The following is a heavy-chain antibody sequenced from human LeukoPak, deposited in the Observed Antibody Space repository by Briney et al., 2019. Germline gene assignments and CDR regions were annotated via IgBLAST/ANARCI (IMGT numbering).Heavy chain of an antibody. Sequence: SGPLLVNPTVTLTLTSTVSGFSLSNARVGVSWIRQPPGKALEWLAHISSNEEKSYSTSLKSRLTISKDTSKSQVVLTMTNMDPVDTATYYCARIWGMASQFDYWGQGTLVTVSS. V-gene: IGHV2-26*01. D-gene: IGHD3-16*01. CDR3: ARIWGMASQFDY. J-gene: IGHJ4*02. CDR1: GFSLSNARVG. CDR2: ISSNEEK.